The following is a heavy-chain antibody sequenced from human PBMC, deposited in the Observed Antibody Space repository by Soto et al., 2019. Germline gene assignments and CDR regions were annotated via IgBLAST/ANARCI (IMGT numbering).Heavy chain of an antibody. CDR1: GFTFSSYG. V-gene: IGHV3-33*01. CDR2: IWYDGSNK. D-gene: IGHD3-22*01. J-gene: IGHJ4*02. CDR3: ARGESYYDSSGYPTPYSDY. Sequence: GGSLRLSCAASGFTFSSYGMRWVRQAPGKGLEWVAVIWYDGSNKYYADSVKGRFTISRDNSKNTLYLQMNSLRAEDTAVYYCARGESYYDSSGYPTPYSDYWGQGTLVTVSS.